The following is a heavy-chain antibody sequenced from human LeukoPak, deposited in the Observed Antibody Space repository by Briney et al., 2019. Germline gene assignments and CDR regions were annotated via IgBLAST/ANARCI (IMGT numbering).Heavy chain of an antibody. CDR3: ARVGGYSYGNHYFNY. V-gene: IGHV4-38-2*01. D-gene: IGHD5-18*01. Sequence: SETLSLTCAVSGYSMSSGCYWGWIRQPPGKGLDWIGSISHSGSTYYNPSLRSRVTISLDTSKNQFSLRLNSVTATDTAVYYCARVGGYSYGNHYFNYLGQGTLVTVSS. CDR2: ISHSGST. CDR1: GYSMSSGCY. J-gene: IGHJ4*02.